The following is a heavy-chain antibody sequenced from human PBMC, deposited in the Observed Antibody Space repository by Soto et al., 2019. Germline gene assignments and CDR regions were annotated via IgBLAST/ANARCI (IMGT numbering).Heavy chain of an antibody. CDR2: IKQDGSEI. CDR1: GFTFSRYW. D-gene: IGHD2-15*01. V-gene: IGHV3-7*01. Sequence: EVQLVESGGGLVQPGGSLRLSCAASGFTFSRYWMTWVRQAPGKGLEWVANIKQDGSEIYYVDSVKGRFTISRDNAENSLYLQLSSLRAEDTAVYYCARDPVCSGGSCYDYWGQGNLVTVSS. J-gene: IGHJ4*02. CDR3: ARDPVCSGGSCYDY.